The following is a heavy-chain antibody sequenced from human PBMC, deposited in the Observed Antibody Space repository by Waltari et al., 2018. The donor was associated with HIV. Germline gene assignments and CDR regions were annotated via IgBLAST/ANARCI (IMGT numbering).Heavy chain of an antibody. CDR1: GFTFSSYS. D-gene: IGHD6-19*01. CDR3: ARVKVSSGWPRYYYYYYGMDV. V-gene: IGHV3-21*01. Sequence: EVQLVESGGGLVKPGGSLRLSCAASGFTFSSYSMNWVRQAPGKGLEWVSSISSSSSYIYYADSVKGRFTISRDNAKNSLYLQMNSLRAEDTAVYYCARVKVSSGWPRYYYYYYGMDVWGQGTTVTVSS. J-gene: IGHJ6*02. CDR2: ISSSSSYI.